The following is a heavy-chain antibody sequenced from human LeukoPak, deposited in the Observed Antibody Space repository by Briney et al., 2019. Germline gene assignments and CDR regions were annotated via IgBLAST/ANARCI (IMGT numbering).Heavy chain of an antibody. Sequence: KTSETLSLTCAVYGGSFSGYYWSWIRQPPGKGLEWIGEINHSGSTNYNPSLKSRVTVSVDTSKNQFSLKLSSVTAADTAVYYCARAGYSSGWYNWLDPWGQGTLVTVSS. V-gene: IGHV4-34*01. CDR3: ARAGYSSGWYNWLDP. CDR2: INHSGST. D-gene: IGHD6-19*01. J-gene: IGHJ5*02. CDR1: GGSFSGYY.